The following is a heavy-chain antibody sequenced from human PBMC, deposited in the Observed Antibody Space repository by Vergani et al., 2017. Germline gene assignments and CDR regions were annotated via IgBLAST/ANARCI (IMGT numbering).Heavy chain of an antibody. CDR2: IYYSGST. D-gene: IGHD3-10*01. CDR1: GGSISSGGYY. CDR3: ARDRTVITMVRGVIAGHWFDP. Sequence: QVQLQESGPGLVKPSEILSLTCTVSGGSISSGGYYWSWIRQNPGKGLEWIGYIYYSGSTYYNPALKSRVTISVDTSKNQLSLKLSSVTAADPAVYYCARDRTVITMVRGVIAGHWFDPWGQGTLVTVSS. V-gene: IGHV4-31*03. J-gene: IGHJ5*02.